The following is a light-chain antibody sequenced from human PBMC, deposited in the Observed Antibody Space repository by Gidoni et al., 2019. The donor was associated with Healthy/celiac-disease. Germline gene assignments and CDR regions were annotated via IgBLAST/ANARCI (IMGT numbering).Light chain of an antibody. Sequence: SVLSQSPPASGPPGPRVTISCSGSSSNIGSNTVNWYQQLPGTAPKLLIYSNNQRPSGVPDRFSGSKSGTSASLAISGLQSEDEADYYCAAWDDRLNAVVFGGGTKLTVL. CDR1: SSNIGSNT. CDR2: SNN. J-gene: IGLJ2*01. CDR3: AAWDDRLNAVV. V-gene: IGLV1-44*01.